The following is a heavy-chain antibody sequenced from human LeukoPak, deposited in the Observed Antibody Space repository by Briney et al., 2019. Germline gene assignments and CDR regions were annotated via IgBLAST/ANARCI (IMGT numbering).Heavy chain of an antibody. J-gene: IGHJ4*02. CDR3: ARDPRGYDSSGYYFDY. Sequence: PSGTLSLTCTVSGGSISGNYYWSWIRQPAGKGLEWIGRIYTSGSTNYSPSLKSRVTISVDTSKNQFSLKLSSVTAADTAVYYCARDPRGYDSSGYYFDYWGQGTLVTVSS. CDR2: IYTSGST. D-gene: IGHD3-22*01. CDR1: GGSISGNYY. V-gene: IGHV4-4*07.